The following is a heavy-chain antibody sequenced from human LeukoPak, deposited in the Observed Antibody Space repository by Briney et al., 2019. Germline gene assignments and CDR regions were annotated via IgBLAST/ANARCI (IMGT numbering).Heavy chain of an antibody. Sequence: GASVKVSCKASGYTFTTYAIHWVRQAPGQRLEWLGWINTGNGGPRYSQTFQGRVTITRDTSASTAYMELSSLRPEDTAVYYCARDMGSGSLHYWGQGTLVTVSS. CDR1: GYTFTTYA. J-gene: IGHJ4*02. V-gene: IGHV1-3*04. CDR2: INTGNGGP. CDR3: ARDMGSGSLHY. D-gene: IGHD1-26*01.